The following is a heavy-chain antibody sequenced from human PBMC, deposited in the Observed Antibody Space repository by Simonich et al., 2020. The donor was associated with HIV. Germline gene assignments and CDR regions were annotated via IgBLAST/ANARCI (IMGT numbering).Heavy chain of an antibody. J-gene: IGHJ2*01. CDR2: GDVENGET. Sequence: QVQLVQSGAEVKKPGASVKVSCKVSGYTLTEVSIHWVRQAPGNGLEWLGGGDVENGETIYAQEFQGRVTMTEDTSTDTAYMELSSLRSEDTAVYYCATDSIGWSFDLWGRGTLVTVSS. V-gene: IGHV1-24*01. CDR3: ATDSIGWSFDL. CDR1: GYTLTEVS.